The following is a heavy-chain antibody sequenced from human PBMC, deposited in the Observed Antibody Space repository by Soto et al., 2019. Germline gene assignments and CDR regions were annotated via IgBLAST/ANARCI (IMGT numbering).Heavy chain of an antibody. D-gene: IGHD6-13*01. J-gene: IGHJ4*02. CDR2: ISGSGGST. CDR3: ARAKTAGAIRYYFDF. Sequence: GGSLRLSCAASGFTFSTYAMSWVRQAQGKGLEWVSTISGSGGSTYYAHSGKGRFTISRDNSKNTLYVQMNSLRAEDTALYYCARAKTAGAIRYYFDFWGQGTLVTVSS. V-gene: IGHV3-23*01. CDR1: GFTFSTYA.